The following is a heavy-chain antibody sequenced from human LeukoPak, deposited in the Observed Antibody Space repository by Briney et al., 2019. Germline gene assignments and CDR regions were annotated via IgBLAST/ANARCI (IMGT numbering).Heavy chain of an antibody. D-gene: IGHD1-26*01. J-gene: IGHJ4*02. Sequence: GGSLRFSGAASGFTFSSYEMSWVRQAPGKVLEWVSAISGSGGSTDYADSVKGRFTISKDNSKNTLYLQMNSLRAEDTAVYYCAKSRDSGSYHFDYWGQGTLVTVST. CDR3: AKSRDSGSYHFDY. V-gene: IGHV3-23*01. CDR1: GFTFSSYE. CDR2: ISGSGGST.